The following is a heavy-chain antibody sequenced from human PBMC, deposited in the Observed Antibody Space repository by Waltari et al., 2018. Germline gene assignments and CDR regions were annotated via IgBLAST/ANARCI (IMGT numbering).Heavy chain of an antibody. V-gene: IGHV4-38-2*01. CDR2: IYHSGST. J-gene: IGHJ3*02. Sequence: QVQLQESGPGLVKPSETLSLTCAVSGYSISSGYYWGWIRQPPGKGLEWIGSIYHSGSTYYNPSLKSGATIAVNTSKNQFSLKLSSVTAADTAVYYCARHPPRAGATHRHAFDIWGQGTMVTVSS. CDR3: ARHPPRAGATHRHAFDI. D-gene: IGHD1-26*01. CDR1: GYSISSGYY.